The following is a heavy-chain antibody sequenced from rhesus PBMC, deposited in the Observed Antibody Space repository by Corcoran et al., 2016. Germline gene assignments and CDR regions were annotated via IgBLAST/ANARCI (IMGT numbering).Heavy chain of an antibody. Sequence: QLQLQESGPGLVKPSETLSLTCAVSGGSISINYWTWIRQPPGKGLEWIGRISASGCPPDYTPPLKSRVTLSSDTSTTQFSLKLTSLTAADTALYYCAGELPMTTVTTFRSSDVWGRGILVTVSS. CDR1: GGSISINY. D-gene: IGHD4-35*01. V-gene: IGHV4-173*01. CDR2: ISASGCPP. CDR3: AGELPMTTVTTFRSSDV. J-gene: IGHJ5-2*02.